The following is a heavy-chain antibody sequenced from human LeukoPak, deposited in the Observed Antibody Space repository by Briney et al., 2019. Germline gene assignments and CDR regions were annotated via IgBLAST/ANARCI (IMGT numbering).Heavy chain of an antibody. CDR1: GYTFTSYG. Sequence: ASVTVSCKASGYTFTSYGISWVRQAPGQGLEWMGWISAYNGNTNYAQKLQGRVTMTTDTSTSTAYMELRSLRSDDTAVYYCARVGAYYYDSSGYYPFDYWGQGTLVTVSS. V-gene: IGHV1-18*01. D-gene: IGHD3-22*01. CDR3: ARVGAYYYDSSGYYPFDY. CDR2: ISAYNGNT. J-gene: IGHJ4*02.